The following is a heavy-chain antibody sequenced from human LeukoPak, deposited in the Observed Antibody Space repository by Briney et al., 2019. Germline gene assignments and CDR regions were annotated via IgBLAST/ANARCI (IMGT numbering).Heavy chain of an antibody. CDR2: INPSGGST. Sequence: ASVKVSCKASGYTFTSYYMHWVRQAPGQGLEWMGIINPSGGSTSYAQKFQGRVTMTRDMSTSTVYMELSSPRSEDTAVYYCAREVGARPFDYWGQGTLVTVSS. V-gene: IGHV1-46*01. CDR1: GYTFTSYY. D-gene: IGHD1-26*01. CDR3: AREVGARPFDY. J-gene: IGHJ4*02.